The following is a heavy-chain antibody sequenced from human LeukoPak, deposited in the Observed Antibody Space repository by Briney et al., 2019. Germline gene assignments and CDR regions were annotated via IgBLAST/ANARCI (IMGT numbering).Heavy chain of an antibody. D-gene: IGHD6-19*01. V-gene: IGHV1-8*01. J-gene: IGHJ4*02. CDR1: GYTFSSYE. CDR2: MNPNSGNT. Sequence: GASVKVSCKASGYTFSSYEINWVRQATGQGLEWMGWMNPNSGNTGYAPKFQGRVTMTRNTSINTAYMELSSLRSEDTAVYYCARDWYTSDWYGSQPGYWGQGTLVTVSS. CDR3: ARDWYTSDWYGSQPGY.